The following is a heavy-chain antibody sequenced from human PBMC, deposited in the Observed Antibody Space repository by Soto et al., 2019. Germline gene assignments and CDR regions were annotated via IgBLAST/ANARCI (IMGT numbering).Heavy chain of an antibody. CDR3: ARGGRLKGYFDY. Sequence: QVQLVQSGAEVKKPGSSVKVSCKASGGTFSSYAISWVRQAPGQGLEWMGGIIPNSGGTNYAQKFQGRVTMTRDTSISTAYMELSRLRSDDTAVYYCARGGRLKGYFDYWGQGTLVTVSS. V-gene: IGHV1-2*02. J-gene: IGHJ4*02. D-gene: IGHD1-26*01. CDR1: GGTFSSYA. CDR2: IIPNSGGT.